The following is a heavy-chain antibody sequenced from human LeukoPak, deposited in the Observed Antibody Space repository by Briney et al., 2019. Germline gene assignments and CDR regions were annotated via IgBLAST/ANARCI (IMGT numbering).Heavy chain of an antibody. CDR3: ARRGGNYHYYDSGGYRYFDY. Sequence: SETLSLTCAVYGGSFSGYYWSWIRQPPGKGLEWIGEINHSGSTNYNPSLKSRVTISVDTSKNQFSLKLSSVTAADTAVYYCARRGGNYHYYDSGGYRYFDYWGQGTLVTVSS. CDR1: GGSFSGYY. J-gene: IGHJ4*02. D-gene: IGHD3-22*01. V-gene: IGHV4-34*01. CDR2: INHSGST.